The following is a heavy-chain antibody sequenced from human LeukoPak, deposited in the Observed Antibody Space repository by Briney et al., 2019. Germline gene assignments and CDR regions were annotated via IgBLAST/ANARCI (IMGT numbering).Heavy chain of an antibody. V-gene: IGHV3-23*01. Sequence: PGGSLRLSCAASGFTFSSYGMSWVRQAQGKWLEFVSVITGSGGTTYYAYSVKCRYTISRDNPKNPLYLQMNSLRAEDTALYYCAKDRLTSPNYFAPCGQGTLVTVSS. CDR1: GFTFSSYG. J-gene: IGHJ5*02. D-gene: IGHD1-7*01. CDR2: ITGSGGTT. CDR3: AKDRLTSPNYFAP.